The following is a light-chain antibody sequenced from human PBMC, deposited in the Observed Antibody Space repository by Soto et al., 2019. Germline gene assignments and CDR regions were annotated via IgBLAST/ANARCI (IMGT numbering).Light chain of an antibody. CDR3: AAWDDSLSAWV. CDR2: KNN. CDR1: SSNIGTNS. Sequence: QSVLIQPPSASGTPGQRVTISCSGSSSNIGTNSVYWYQQLPGTAPKLLIYKNNQRPSGVPDRFSGSKSGTSASLAISGLRSEDEADYYCAAWDDSLSAWVFGGGTKVTVL. V-gene: IGLV1-47*01. J-gene: IGLJ3*02.